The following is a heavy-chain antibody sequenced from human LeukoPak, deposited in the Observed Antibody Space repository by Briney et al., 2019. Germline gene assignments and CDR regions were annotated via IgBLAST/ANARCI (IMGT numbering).Heavy chain of an antibody. Sequence: PGGSLRLSCAASGFTFSSYAMSWVRQAPGKGLEWVSAISGSGGSTYYVDSVKGRFTISRDNSKNTVSLQMNSLRPEDTAVYYCAKNRGIGATEDLLDYWGQGTLVTVSS. CDR2: ISGSGGST. D-gene: IGHD6-13*01. J-gene: IGHJ4*02. CDR1: GFTFSSYA. V-gene: IGHV3-23*01. CDR3: AKNRGIGATEDLLDY.